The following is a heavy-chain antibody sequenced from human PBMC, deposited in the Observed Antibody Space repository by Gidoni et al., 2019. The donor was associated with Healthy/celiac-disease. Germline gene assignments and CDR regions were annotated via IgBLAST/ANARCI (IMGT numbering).Heavy chain of an antibody. CDR1: GFTFSSYG. V-gene: IGHV3-30*18. Sequence: QVQLVESGGGVVQPGRSLRLSCAASGFTFSSYGMHWVRQAPGKGLEWVAVISYDGSNKYYADSVKGRFTISRDNSKNTLYLQMNSLRAEDTAVYYCAKDATVVTPRSVIQTYLGDFDYWGQGTLVTVSS. J-gene: IGHJ4*02. D-gene: IGHD4-17*01. CDR2: ISYDGSNK. CDR3: AKDATVVTPRSVIQTYLGDFDY.